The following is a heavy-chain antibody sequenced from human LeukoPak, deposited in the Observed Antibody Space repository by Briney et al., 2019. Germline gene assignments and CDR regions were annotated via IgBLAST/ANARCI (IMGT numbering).Heavy chain of an antibody. J-gene: IGHJ2*01. CDR1: GFSLGSNAMC. CDR3: ARTHYSNYPSYWYFDL. CDR2: IDWDDDK. V-gene: IGHV2-70*01. D-gene: IGHD4-11*01. Sequence: SGPALVKPTQTLTLTRTFSGFSLGSNAMCVGWIRQSPGKALEWLALIDWDDDKYYSTSLKTRLTISKDTSKNQVVLTMTNMDPVDTATYYCARTHYSNYPSYWYFDLWGRGTLVTVSS.